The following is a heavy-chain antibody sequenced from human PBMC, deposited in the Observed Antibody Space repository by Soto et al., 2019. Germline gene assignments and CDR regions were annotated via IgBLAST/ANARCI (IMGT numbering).Heavy chain of an antibody. J-gene: IGHJ4*02. CDR1: GFSLSTSGVG. CDR2: IYWDDDK. CDR3: AHKGISSGWYYFDY. D-gene: IGHD6-19*01. V-gene: IGHV2-5*02. Sequence: QITLKESGPTLVKPTQTLTLTCTFSGFSLSTSGVGVGWIRQPPGKALEWLALIYWDDDKRYSPSPKSRLTTPEDTSKNQVVLTMTNMDPVDTATYYCAHKGISSGWYYFDYWGQGTLVTVSS.